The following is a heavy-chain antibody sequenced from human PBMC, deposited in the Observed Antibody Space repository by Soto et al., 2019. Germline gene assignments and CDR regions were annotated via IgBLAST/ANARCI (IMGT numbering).Heavy chain of an antibody. J-gene: IGHJ4*02. CDR2: VYYTGTT. D-gene: IGHD2-8*01. CDR1: GDSVSNKNF. Sequence: SETLSLTCTVSGDSVSNKNFWNWIRQPPGKGLEWIGYVYYTGTTRINPSLRSRVSMSVDTPKNHFSLNLTSVTAAHSAVYYCARVVRANFFDLWGQGTLVTVS. CDR3: ARVVRANFFDL. V-gene: IGHV4-61*03.